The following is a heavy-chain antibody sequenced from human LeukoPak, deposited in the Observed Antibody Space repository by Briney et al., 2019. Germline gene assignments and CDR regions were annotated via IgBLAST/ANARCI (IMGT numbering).Heavy chain of an antibody. V-gene: IGHV1-46*01. CDR2: INPSGGST. Sequence: GASVKVSCKASGYTFTSYYMHWVRQAPGQGLEWMGIINPSGGSTSYAQKFQGRVTMTRDTSTSTVYMELSSLRSEDTAVYFCARHPFATPFDYWGPGTLVTVSS. CDR3: ARHPFATPFDY. D-gene: IGHD2-15*01. J-gene: IGHJ4*02. CDR1: GYTFTSYY.